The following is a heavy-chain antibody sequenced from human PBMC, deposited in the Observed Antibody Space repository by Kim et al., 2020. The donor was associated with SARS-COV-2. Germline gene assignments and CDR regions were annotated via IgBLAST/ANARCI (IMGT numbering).Heavy chain of an antibody. CDR1: GGSISGYY. D-gene: IGHD3-22*01. Sequence: SETLSLTCSVSGGSISGYYWSWIRQSPGKGLEWIGYIYYSGNTNYNPSLRRRVTISVDTSRNLFSLKLSSVTAADTAVYYCARFQGDSYYYGTSGYQRASSLDYWGQGTLVTVSA. V-gene: IGHV4-59*01. CDR3: ARFQGDSYYYGTSGYQRASSLDY. J-gene: IGHJ4*02. CDR2: IYYSGNT.